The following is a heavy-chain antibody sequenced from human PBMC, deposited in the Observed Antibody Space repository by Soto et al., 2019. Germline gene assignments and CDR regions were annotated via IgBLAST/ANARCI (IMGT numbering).Heavy chain of an antibody. J-gene: IGHJ6*02. Sequence: QVVLVESGGGVVQPGRALRLSCAASGFDFTNAGMLWVRQAPGKGLEWVALISFDGTTIHYGDSVKGRFTISRDNSKNTLFLQMNSLRPEDTGVYYCAKGQGGSPPGGMDVWGQGTTVTVSS. D-gene: IGHD3-10*01. V-gene: IGHV3-30*18. CDR1: GFDFTNAG. CDR3: AKGQGGSPPGGMDV. CDR2: ISFDGTTI.